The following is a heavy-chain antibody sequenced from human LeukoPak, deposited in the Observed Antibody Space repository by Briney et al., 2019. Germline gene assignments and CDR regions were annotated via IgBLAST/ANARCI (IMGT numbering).Heavy chain of an antibody. J-gene: IGHJ4*02. CDR1: GYTFTSYD. CDR3: ATRYYDYVWGSYRLDY. D-gene: IGHD3-16*02. CDR2: MNPNSGNT. Sequence: ASVKVSCNASGYTFTSYDINWVRQATGQGLEWMGWMNPNSGNTGYAQKFQGRVTMTRNTSISTAYMELSSLRSEDTAVYYCATRYYDYVWGSYRLDYWGQGTLVTVSS. V-gene: IGHV1-8*01.